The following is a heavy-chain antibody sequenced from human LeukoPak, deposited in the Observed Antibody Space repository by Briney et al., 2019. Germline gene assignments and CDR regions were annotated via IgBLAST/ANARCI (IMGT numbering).Heavy chain of an antibody. D-gene: IGHD2-21*02. CDR3: ARQERLCGGDCYYARDAFDI. J-gene: IGHJ3*02. Sequence: GESLKISCKGSGYSFTSYWIGWVRQMPGKGLEWMGIIYPGDSDTRYSPSFQGQVTISADKSISTAYLQWSSLKASDTAMYYCARQERLCGGDCYYARDAFDIWGQGTMVTVSS. CDR1: GYSFTSYW. V-gene: IGHV5-51*01. CDR2: IYPGDSDT.